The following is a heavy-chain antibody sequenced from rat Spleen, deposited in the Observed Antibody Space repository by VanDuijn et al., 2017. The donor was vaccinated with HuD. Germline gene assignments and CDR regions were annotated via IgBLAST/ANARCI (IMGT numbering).Heavy chain of an antibody. J-gene: IGHJ2*01. CDR1: GFSLTSYN. D-gene: IGHD4-3*01. CDR2: MWSGGST. V-gene: IGHV2-45*01. Sequence: QVQLKESGPGLVQPSETLSLTCTVSGFSLTSYNVHWVRQPPGKGLEWMGVMWSGGSTDYNSALKSRLSISRDTSKNQVFLKMNSLQSEDTTTYYCARETYNSGYDYWGQGVMVTVSS. CDR3: ARETYNSGYDY.